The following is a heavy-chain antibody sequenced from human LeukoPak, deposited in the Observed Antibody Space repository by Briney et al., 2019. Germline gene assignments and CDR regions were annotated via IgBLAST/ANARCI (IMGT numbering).Heavy chain of an antibody. Sequence: SVKVSCKASGFTFTSSAVQWVRQARGQRLEWIGWIVVGSGNTNYAQKFQERVTITRDMSASTAYMELSSLRSEDTAVYYCAAELRGYSGYDYWGQGTLVTVSS. CDR3: AAELRGYSGYDY. CDR1: GFTFTSSA. D-gene: IGHD5-12*01. V-gene: IGHV1-58*01. CDR2: IVVGSGNT. J-gene: IGHJ4*02.